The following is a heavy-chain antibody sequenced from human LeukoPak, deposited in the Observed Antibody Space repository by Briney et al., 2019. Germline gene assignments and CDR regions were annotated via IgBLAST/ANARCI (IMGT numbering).Heavy chain of an antibody. D-gene: IGHD6-19*01. CDR2: VAHDGSVQ. CDR1: GFRFSDYG. J-gene: IGHJ1*01. CDR3: AKEPTPYSSGWYFQH. V-gene: IGHV3-30*18. Sequence: TGRSLRLSCAASGFRFSDYGMHWVRQAPGKGLEWVAVVAHDGSVQHYADSVKGRVSISRDNSQNTLSLLMNSLRTEDTAVYYCAKEPTPYSSGWYFQHWGQGTLVTVSS.